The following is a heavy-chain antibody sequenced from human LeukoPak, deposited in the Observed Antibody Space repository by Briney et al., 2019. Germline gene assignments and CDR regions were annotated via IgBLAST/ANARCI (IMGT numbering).Heavy chain of an antibody. CDR1: GFTFSTNS. CDR3: ARDSDGYDFWSGYYYYFDY. CDR2: IYSGGRT. Sequence: GGSLRLSCAASGFTFSTNSMSWVRQAPGKGLEWVSDIYSGGRTYYSDSVKGRFTISRDNSKNTLYLQMNSLRAEDTAVYYCARDSDGYDFWSGYYYYFDYWGQGTLVTVSS. V-gene: IGHV3-66*01. J-gene: IGHJ4*02. D-gene: IGHD3-3*01.